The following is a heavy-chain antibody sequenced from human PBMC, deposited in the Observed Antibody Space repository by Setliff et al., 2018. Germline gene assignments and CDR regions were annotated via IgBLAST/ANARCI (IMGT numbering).Heavy chain of an antibody. Sequence: ASVKVSCKASGYTFSDYGITWVRQAPGQGLEWMGWISIYTANAYYAHKLQGRVTMTTDTSTDTAYLELRSLRSDDTAVYYCSRLGRYCTTTSCQRLSGGEYWGQGTLVTVSS. J-gene: IGHJ4*02. CDR1: GYTFSDYG. D-gene: IGHD2-2*01. CDR3: SRLGRYCTTTSCQRLSGGEY. CDR2: ISIYTANA. V-gene: IGHV1-18*01.